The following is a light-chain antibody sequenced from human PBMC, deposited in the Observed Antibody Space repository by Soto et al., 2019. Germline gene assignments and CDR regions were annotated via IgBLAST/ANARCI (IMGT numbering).Light chain of an antibody. V-gene: IGKV4-1*01. Sequence: DIVMTQSPDSLAVSLGERATINCKSSQSVLYSSNSENYLAWYQQKPGQPPQLLTYWASTRESGVPDRFSGSGSGTDFTLTISSLQAEDVAVYYCQQYYSTPPTFGQGTKVEIK. CDR2: WAS. J-gene: IGKJ1*01. CDR1: QSVLYSSNSENY. CDR3: QQYYSTPPT.